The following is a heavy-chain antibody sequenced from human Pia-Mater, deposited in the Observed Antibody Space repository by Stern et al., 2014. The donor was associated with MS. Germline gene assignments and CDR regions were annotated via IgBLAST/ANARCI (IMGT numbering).Heavy chain of an antibody. CDR2: ISSDGSNK. Sequence: VQLVESGGGVVQPGRSLRLSCAASGFTFSSYAMHWVRQAPGKGLEWVAVISSDGSNKYYADSVKGRFTISRDNSKNTLYLQMNSLRAEDTAVYYCARVSADIVAVVAALYYYGMDVWGQGTTVTVSS. CDR1: GFTFSSYA. CDR3: ARVSADIVAVVAALYYYGMDV. D-gene: IGHD2-15*01. J-gene: IGHJ6*02. V-gene: IGHV3-30-3*01.